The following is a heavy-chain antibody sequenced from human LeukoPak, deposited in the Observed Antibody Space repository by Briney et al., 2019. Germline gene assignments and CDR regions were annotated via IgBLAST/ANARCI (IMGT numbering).Heavy chain of an antibody. Sequence: SETLSLTCTVPGGSISSYYWSWIRQPPGKGLEWIGYIYYSGGTNYNPSPKSRITISVDTSKKQFPLRLSSVTAADPAVYYCARPGGDSSGNIDYWGQGTLVTVS. D-gene: IGHD3-22*01. CDR1: GGSISSYY. J-gene: IGHJ4*02. CDR3: ARPGGDSSGNIDY. CDR2: IYYSGGT. V-gene: IGHV4-59*08.